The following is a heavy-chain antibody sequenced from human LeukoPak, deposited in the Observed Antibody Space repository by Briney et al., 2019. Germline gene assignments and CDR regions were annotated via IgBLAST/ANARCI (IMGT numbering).Heavy chain of an antibody. V-gene: IGHV4-39*01. CDR3: ASEIIFGSFDY. CDR1: GGSISSGPYY. Sequence: PSETLSLTCTVSGGSISSGPYYWGWICQPPGKGLEWIGNIYYGENTYYNPSLKSRVTISIDTSKNQFYLKLSSLTAADAAVYYCASEIIFGSFDYWGQGTLVTVSS. J-gene: IGHJ4*02. D-gene: IGHD3-3*01. CDR2: IYYGENT.